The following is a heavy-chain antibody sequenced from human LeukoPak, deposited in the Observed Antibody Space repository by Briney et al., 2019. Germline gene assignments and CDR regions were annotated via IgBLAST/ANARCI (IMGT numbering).Heavy chain of an antibody. Sequence: PGGSLRLSCAASGFTFTTYWMTCVRQAPGKGLEWVANIKQDGSDKYYVDSVKGRFTISRDNAKNSLYLQMNSLRAEDTAVYYCARDFGYWGQGTLVTVSS. J-gene: IGHJ4*02. V-gene: IGHV3-7*01. CDR2: IKQDGSDK. CDR3: ARDFGY. CDR1: GFTFTTYW. D-gene: IGHD3-10*01.